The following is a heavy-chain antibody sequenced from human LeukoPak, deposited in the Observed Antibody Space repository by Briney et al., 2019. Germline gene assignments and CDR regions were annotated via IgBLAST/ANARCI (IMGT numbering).Heavy chain of an antibody. CDR3: AELGITMIGGV. CDR1: GFTFSNFA. CDR2: ISSSGSTI. J-gene: IGHJ6*04. V-gene: IGHV3-48*03. Sequence: GGSLRLSCAASGFTFSNFAVHWVRQAPGKGLEWVSYISSSGSTIYYADSVKGRFTISRDNAKNSLYLQMNSLRAEDTAVYYCAELGITMIGGVWGKGTTVTISS. D-gene: IGHD3-10*02.